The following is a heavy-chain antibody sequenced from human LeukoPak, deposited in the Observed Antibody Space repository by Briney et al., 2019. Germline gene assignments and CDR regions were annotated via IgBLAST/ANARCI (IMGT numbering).Heavy chain of an antibody. CDR1: GGSISSSSYY. Sequence: PSETLSLTCTVSGGSISSSSYYWGWIRQPPGKGLEWIGSIYYSGSTYYNPSLKSRVTISVDTSKNQFSLKLSSVTAADTAVYYCARSMDYYDSSGLYYWGQGTLVTVSS. D-gene: IGHD3-22*01. V-gene: IGHV4-39*07. CDR2: IYYSGST. J-gene: IGHJ4*02. CDR3: ARSMDYYDSSGLYY.